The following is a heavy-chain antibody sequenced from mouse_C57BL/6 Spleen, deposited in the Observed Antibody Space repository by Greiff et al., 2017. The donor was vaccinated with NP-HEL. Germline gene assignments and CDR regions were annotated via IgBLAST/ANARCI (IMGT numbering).Heavy chain of an antibody. CDR1: GFNIKDYY. V-gene: IGHV14-4*01. CDR3: TKGGLRGYYFDY. D-gene: IGHD2-4*01. CDR2: IDPENGDT. Sequence: EVKLVESGAELVRPGASVKLSCTASGFNIKDYYMHWVKQRPEQGLEWIGWIDPENGDTEYASKFQGKATITADTSSNTAYLQLSSLTSEDTAVYYCTKGGLRGYYFDYWGQGTTLTVSS. J-gene: IGHJ2*01.